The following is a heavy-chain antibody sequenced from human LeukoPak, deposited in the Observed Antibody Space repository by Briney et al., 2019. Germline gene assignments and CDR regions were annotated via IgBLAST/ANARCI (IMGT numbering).Heavy chain of an antibody. CDR1: GGTFSSYA. J-gene: IGHJ4*02. D-gene: IGHD1-26*01. V-gene: IGHV1-46*01. CDR2: INPSGGST. Sequence: ASVKVSCKASGGTFSSYAISWVRQAPGQGLEWMGIINPSGGSTTYAQKFQGRVTTTRDMSTSTVYMELSSLRSEDTAVYYCARGSGSQGRRIDYWGQGTLVTVSS. CDR3: ARGSGSQGRRIDY.